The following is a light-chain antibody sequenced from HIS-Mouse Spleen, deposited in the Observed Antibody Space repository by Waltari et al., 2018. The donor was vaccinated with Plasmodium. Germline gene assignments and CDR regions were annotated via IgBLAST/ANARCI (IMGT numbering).Light chain of an antibody. CDR2: WAS. Sequence: DIVMTQSPDSLAVSLGERAPINCKSSQSVLYSSNNKNYVAWYQQKPGKPPKLLIYWASTRESGVPDRFSGSGSGTDFTLTISSLQAEDVAVYYCQQYYSTPPLTFGGGTKVEIK. CDR1: QSVLYSSNNKNY. V-gene: IGKV4-1*01. CDR3: QQYYSTPPLT. J-gene: IGKJ4*01.